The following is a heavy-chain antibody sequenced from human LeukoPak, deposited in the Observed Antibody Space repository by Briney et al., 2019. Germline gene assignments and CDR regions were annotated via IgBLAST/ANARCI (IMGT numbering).Heavy chain of an antibody. CDR1: GGSISSSGYY. Sequence: PSETLSLTCTVSGGSISSSGYYWGWIRQPPGKGLEWLESIYYSGSTYYNPSLKSRVTISVVTSKNQLSLELSSLTAADTAVYYCARHEYSGSYYGLSWFDPWGQGTLVTVSS. D-gene: IGHD1-26*01. V-gene: IGHV4-39*01. J-gene: IGHJ5*02. CDR3: ARHEYSGSYYGLSWFDP. CDR2: IYYSGST.